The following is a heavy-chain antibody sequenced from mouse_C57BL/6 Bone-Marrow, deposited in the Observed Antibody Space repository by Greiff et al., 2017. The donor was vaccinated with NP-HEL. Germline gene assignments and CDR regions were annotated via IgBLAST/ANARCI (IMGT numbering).Heavy chain of an antibody. CDR1: GYTFTDYE. CDR3: TRSLTVPPDY. D-gene: IGHD1-1*01. Sequence: VQLQQSGAELVRPGASVTLSCKASGYTFTDYEMHWVKQTPVHGLEWIGAIDPETGGTAYNQKFKGKAILTADKSSSTAYMELRSLTSEDSAVYYCTRSLTVPPDYWGQGTTLTVSS. CDR2: IDPETGGT. V-gene: IGHV1-15*01. J-gene: IGHJ2*01.